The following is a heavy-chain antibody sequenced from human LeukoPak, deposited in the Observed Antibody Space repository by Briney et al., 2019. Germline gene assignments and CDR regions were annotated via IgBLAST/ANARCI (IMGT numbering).Heavy chain of an antibody. Sequence: SETLSLTCAVYGGSFSGYYWSWVRQPPGKGLEWIGEINHSGSTNYNPSLKSRVTISVDTSKNQFSLKLSSVTAADTAVYYCARGSLEYCSGGSCYSGNWYFDLWGRGTLVTVSS. D-gene: IGHD2-15*01. CDR3: ARGSLEYCSGGSCYSGNWYFDL. V-gene: IGHV4-34*01. J-gene: IGHJ2*01. CDR1: GGSFSGYY. CDR2: INHSGST.